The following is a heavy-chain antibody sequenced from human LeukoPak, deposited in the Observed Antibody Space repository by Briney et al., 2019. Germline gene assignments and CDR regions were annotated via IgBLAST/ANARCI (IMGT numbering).Heavy chain of an antibody. CDR1: GFTFSSYW. D-gene: IGHD2-21*02. CDR3: ARGWGGGDIKAAWDY. J-gene: IGHJ4*02. Sequence: PGGSLRLSCAASGFTFSSYWMHWVRQAPGKGLVWVSRINSDGSSTIYADSVKGRFTISRDNAKNTLYLQMNSLRAEDTAVYYCARGWGGGDIKAAWDYWGQGTLVTVSS. CDR2: INSDGSST. V-gene: IGHV3-74*01.